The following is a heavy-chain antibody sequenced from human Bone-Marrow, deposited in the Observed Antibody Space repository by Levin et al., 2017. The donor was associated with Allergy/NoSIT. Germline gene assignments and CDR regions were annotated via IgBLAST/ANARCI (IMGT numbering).Heavy chain of an antibody. CDR3: AKNLGDNYYYYGMDV. CDR2: ISFGGSTI. J-gene: IGHJ6*02. CDR1: GFTFSGYY. Sequence: GGSLRLSCVASGFTFSGYYMSWIRQAPGRGLEWISSISFGGSTIFYADSVEGRFSISRDNAKNSLYLQMNSLRAEDTAIYYCAKNLGDNYYYYGMDVWGQGTTVTVSS. D-gene: IGHD4-17*01. V-gene: IGHV3-11*01.